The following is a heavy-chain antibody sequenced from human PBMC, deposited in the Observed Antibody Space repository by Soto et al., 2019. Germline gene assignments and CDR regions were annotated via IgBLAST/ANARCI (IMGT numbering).Heavy chain of an antibody. D-gene: IGHD3-10*01. CDR2: IYSGGST. V-gene: IGHV3-66*01. J-gene: IGHJ4*02. Sequence: GGSLRLSCAASGFTVSNSYMSWVRQAPGKGLEWVSAIYSGGSTYYADSVKGKFTISRDNSRNTLYLQMNSLRAEDTAVYFCARCDGSATYCFFFAYWGQGTPVTVSS. CDR1: GFTVSNSY. CDR3: ARCDGSATYCFFFAY.